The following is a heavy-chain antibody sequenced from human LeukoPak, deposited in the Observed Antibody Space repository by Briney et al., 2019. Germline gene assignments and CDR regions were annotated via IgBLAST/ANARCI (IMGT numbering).Heavy chain of an antibody. D-gene: IGHD3-3*01. Sequence: ASVKVSCKASGYTFTSYYMHWVRQAPGQGLEWMGIINPSGGSTSYAQKFQGRVTMTRDTSTSTVYMELSSLRSEDTAVYYCARGTSGQFGVVIYFPTDYWGQGTLVTVSS. J-gene: IGHJ4*02. CDR2: INPSGGST. CDR3: ARGTSGQFGVVIYFPTDY. CDR1: GYTFTSYY. V-gene: IGHV1-46*01.